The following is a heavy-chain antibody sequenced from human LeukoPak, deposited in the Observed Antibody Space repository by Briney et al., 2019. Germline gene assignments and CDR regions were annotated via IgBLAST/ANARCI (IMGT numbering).Heavy chain of an antibody. Sequence: PSETLSLTCTVSGGSISSGSYYWSWIRQPAGKGLEWIGRIYTSGSTNYNPSLKSRVTISVDTSKNQFSQKLSSVTAADTAVYYCAREVVGATTLDYWGQGTLVTVSS. V-gene: IGHV4-61*02. CDR2: IYTSGST. CDR3: AREVVGATTLDY. J-gene: IGHJ4*02. D-gene: IGHD1-26*01. CDR1: GGSISSGSYY.